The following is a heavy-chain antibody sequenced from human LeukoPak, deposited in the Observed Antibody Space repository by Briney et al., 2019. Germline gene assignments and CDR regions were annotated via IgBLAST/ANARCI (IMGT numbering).Heavy chain of an antibody. Sequence: GGSLRLSCTASGFTFGDYAMSWFRQAPGKGLEWVGFIRSKGYGGTTEYAASVKDRFTISRDDSKRIAYLQMNSLRTEDTAMYYCTRDYYDSSGYYHYPDYWGQGTLVTVSS. V-gene: IGHV3-49*03. CDR3: TRDYYDSSGYYHYPDY. J-gene: IGHJ4*02. CDR1: GFTFGDYA. CDR2: IRSKGYGGTT. D-gene: IGHD3-22*01.